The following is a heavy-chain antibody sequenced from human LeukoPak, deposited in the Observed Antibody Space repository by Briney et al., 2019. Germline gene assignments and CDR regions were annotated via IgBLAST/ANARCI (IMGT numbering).Heavy chain of an antibody. J-gene: IGHJ5*02. Sequence: PWETLSLTCAVYGGSFSGYYWSWIRQPPGKGLEWIGEIKHSGSSNYNPSLKSRVTISLETSKNQFSLKLSSVTPPDTAVYSCAGRRITIFGEVIRSRRHYFDPWGQGSLVTVSS. D-gene: IGHD3-3*01. CDR1: GGSFSGYY. CDR2: IKHSGSS. CDR3: AGRRITIFGEVIRSRRHYFDP. V-gene: IGHV4-34*01.